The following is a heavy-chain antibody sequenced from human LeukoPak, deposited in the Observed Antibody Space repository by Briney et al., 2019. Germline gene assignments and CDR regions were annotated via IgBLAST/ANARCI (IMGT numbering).Heavy chain of an antibody. D-gene: IGHD4-17*01. Sequence: AASVNVSFKASGYTFTSYGISWVRQAPGQGLEWMGWISAYNGNTNYAQKLQGRVTMTTDTSTSTAYMELRSLRSDDTAVYYCARQGSVASHYGDPTYYYYGMDVWGQGTTVTVSS. J-gene: IGHJ6*02. CDR3: ARQGSVASHYGDPTYYYYGMDV. V-gene: IGHV1-18*01. CDR1: GYTFTSYG. CDR2: ISAYNGNT.